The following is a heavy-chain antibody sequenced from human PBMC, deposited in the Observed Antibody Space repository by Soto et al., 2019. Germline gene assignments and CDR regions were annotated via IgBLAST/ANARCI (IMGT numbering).Heavy chain of an antibody. Sequence: HSATLSLTCTVSGGSISSSNYYWGWIRQPPGKGLEWIGSIYYSGSTYFNPSLKSRVTISVDTSKNQFSLKLSSVTAADTAVYYCARHYYGSGSYSPNWFDPWGLGTLVTVSS. CDR1: GGSISSSNYY. CDR2: IYYSGST. CDR3: ARHYYGSGSYSPNWFDP. V-gene: IGHV4-39*01. J-gene: IGHJ5*02. D-gene: IGHD3-10*01.